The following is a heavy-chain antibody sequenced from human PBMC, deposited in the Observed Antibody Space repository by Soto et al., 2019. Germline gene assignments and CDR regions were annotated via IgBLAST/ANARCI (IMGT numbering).Heavy chain of an antibody. V-gene: IGHV3-30-3*01. CDR3: AREGGSLNWFDP. Sequence: GGSLRLSCEVSGLAFSGYTMHWVRQAPGKGLEWVAVISYDGTTKYYADSVKGRFTISRDNAENSLYLQINSLRDEDTAVYYCAREGGSLNWFDPWGKGPLVTVSS. J-gene: IGHJ5*02. CDR2: ISYDGTTK. CDR1: GLAFSGYT. D-gene: IGHD1-26*01.